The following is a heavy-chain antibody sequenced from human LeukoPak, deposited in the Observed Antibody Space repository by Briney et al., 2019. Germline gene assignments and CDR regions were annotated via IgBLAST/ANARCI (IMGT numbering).Heavy chain of an antibody. CDR3: AREVSGSGNNWFDP. V-gene: IGHV1-69*05. CDR2: IIPIFGTA. D-gene: IGHD3-10*01. J-gene: IGHJ5*02. CDR1: GGTFSSYA. Sequence: SVKVSCKASGGTFSSYAISWVRQAPGQGLEWMGGIIPIFGTANYAQKFQGRVTITTDESTSTAYMELSSLRSGDTAVYYCAREVSGSGNNWFDPWGQGTLVTVSS.